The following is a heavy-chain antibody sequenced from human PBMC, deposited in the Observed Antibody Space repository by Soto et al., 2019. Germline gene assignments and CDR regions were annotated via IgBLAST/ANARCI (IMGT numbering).Heavy chain of an antibody. J-gene: IGHJ3*01. Sequence: QVQLVQSGAEVQKPGSSVKVSCKASGGTFSSYAISWVRQAPGQGLEWMGGIIPIFGTANYAQKFQGRVTITADESTSTAYMELSSLRSEDKAVYYCARDNIYDSSGYYPGRLKAFDLWGQVTMVTVSS. CDR3: ARDNIYDSSGYYPGRLKAFDL. V-gene: IGHV1-69*01. CDR2: IIPIFGTA. D-gene: IGHD3-22*01. CDR1: GGTFSSYA.